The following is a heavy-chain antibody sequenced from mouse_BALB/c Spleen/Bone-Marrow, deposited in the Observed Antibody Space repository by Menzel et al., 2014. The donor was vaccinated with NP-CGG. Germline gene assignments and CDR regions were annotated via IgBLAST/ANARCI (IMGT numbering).Heavy chain of an antibody. D-gene: IGHD1-1*01. CDR1: GYTFTSSW. V-gene: IGHV1S130*01. J-gene: IGHJ3*01. CDR2: IHPNSANT. CDR3: AACYYGSSYGFAY. Sequence: LVESGAELVRPGASVKLSCKTSGYTFTSSWMHWAKQRPGQGLEWIGEIHPNSANTNYNEKFKGKATLTVDTSSSTAYVDLSSLTSEDTAVYYCAACYYGSSYGFAYWGQGTLVTVSA.